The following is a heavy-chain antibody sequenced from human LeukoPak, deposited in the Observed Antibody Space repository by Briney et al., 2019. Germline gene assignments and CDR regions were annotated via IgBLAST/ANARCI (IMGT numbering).Heavy chain of an antibody. CDR1: GFTFSTYA. D-gene: IGHD3-10*01. J-gene: IGHJ6*03. V-gene: IGHV3-23*01. CDR3: ARRVGYYGSGSYFARSAYYYYYMDV. CDR2: ISGSGGST. Sequence: GGSLRLSCAASGFTFSTYAMSWVRQAPGKGLEWVSAISGSGGSTYYADSVKGRFTISRDNAKNSLYLQMNSLRAEDTAVYYCARRVGYYGSGSYFARSAYYYYYMDVWGKGTTVTVSS.